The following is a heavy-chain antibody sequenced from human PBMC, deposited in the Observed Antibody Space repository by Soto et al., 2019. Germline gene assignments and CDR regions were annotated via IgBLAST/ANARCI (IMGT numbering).Heavy chain of an antibody. D-gene: IGHD2-21*02. CDR2: INPNSGGT. V-gene: IGHV1-2*02. Sequence: ASVKFSCTASGYTFTGYYMHWVRQAPGQGLEWMGWINPNSGGTNYAQKFQGRVTMTRDTSISTAYMELSRLRSDDTAVYYCARGRLLFRWFDPWGQGTLVTVAS. CDR3: ARGRLLFRWFDP. J-gene: IGHJ5*02. CDR1: GYTFTGYY.